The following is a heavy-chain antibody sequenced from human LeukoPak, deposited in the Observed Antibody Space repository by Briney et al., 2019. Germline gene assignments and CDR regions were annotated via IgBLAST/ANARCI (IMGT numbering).Heavy chain of an antibody. Sequence: ASVKVSCKASGYTFTGYYMHWVRQAPGQGLEWMGWISAYNGNTNYAQKLQGKVTMTTDTSTSTAYMELRSLRSDDTAVYYCAREVRISEPYYYYYGMDVWGQGTTVTVSS. D-gene: IGHD2-15*01. CDR3: AREVRISEPYYYYYGMDV. CDR2: ISAYNGNT. V-gene: IGHV1-18*04. CDR1: GYTFTGYY. J-gene: IGHJ6*02.